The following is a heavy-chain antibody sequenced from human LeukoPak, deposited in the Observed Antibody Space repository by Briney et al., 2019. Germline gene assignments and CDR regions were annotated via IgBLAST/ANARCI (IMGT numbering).Heavy chain of an antibody. V-gene: IGHV1-69*05. D-gene: IGHD4-17*01. CDR3: ARDGGGLRYAGPLDY. CDR1: GGTFSSYA. J-gene: IGHJ4*02. Sequence: SVKVSCKASGGTFSSYAISWVRQAPGQGLEWMGGIIPIFGTANYAQKFQGRVTITTDESTSTAYMELSSLRSEDTAVYYCARDGGGLRYAGPLDYWGQGTLVTVSS. CDR2: IIPIFGTA.